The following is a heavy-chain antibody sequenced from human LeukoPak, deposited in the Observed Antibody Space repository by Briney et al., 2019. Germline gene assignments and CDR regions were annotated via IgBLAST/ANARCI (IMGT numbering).Heavy chain of an antibody. CDR2: INHSGST. J-gene: IGHJ4*02. V-gene: IGHV4-34*01. Sequence: SETLSLTCAVYGGSFSGYYWSWIRQPPGKGLEWIGEINHSGSTNYNPSLKSRVTISVDTSKNQFSLKLSSVTAADTAVYYCARERPKSIAVAGTWGNYWGQGTLVTVSS. CDR1: GGSFSGYY. CDR3: ARERPKSIAVAGTWGNY. D-gene: IGHD6-19*01.